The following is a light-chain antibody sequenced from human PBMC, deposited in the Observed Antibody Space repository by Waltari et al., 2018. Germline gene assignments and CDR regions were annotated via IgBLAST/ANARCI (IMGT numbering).Light chain of an antibody. V-gene: IGLV3-25*03. CDR2: KAS. J-gene: IGLJ1*01. Sequence: SYELTQPPSVSVSPGQTARITCSGDALPKQYAYWYQQKPGQAPVLVIYKASERPSGIPERFSGSSSGTTVTLTITGVQAEDEADYYCQSADNSGTYYVFGTGTKVTVL. CDR3: QSADNSGTYYV. CDR1: ALPKQY.